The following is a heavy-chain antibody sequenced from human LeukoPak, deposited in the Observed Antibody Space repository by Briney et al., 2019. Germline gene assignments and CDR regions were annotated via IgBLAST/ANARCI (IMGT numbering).Heavy chain of an antibody. CDR2: ISGDGAHA. CDR1: GLTFSNYA. D-gene: IGHD4-23*01. CDR3: AKNYAGSRPFYDY. V-gene: IGHV3-23*01. Sequence: GGSLRLSCAASGLTFSNYAMTWVRQTPEKGLEWVSAISGDGAHAYYTDSVRCRFTSSRDNYKNTLFLQMNSLRAADTAIYFCAKNYAGSRPFYDYWGQGILVIVSS. J-gene: IGHJ4*02.